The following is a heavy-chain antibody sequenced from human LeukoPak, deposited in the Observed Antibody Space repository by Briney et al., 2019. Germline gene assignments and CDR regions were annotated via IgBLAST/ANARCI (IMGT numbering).Heavy chain of an antibody. CDR3: ARDQPFDY. CDR1: GFTFTNYW. Sequence: GGSLRLSCSASGFTFTNYWMSWVRQAPGKGLEWVANIKKDGSERYYVDSVKGRFTISRDNAKNSLYLQMNSLRAEDTAVYYCARDQPFDYWGQGTLVTVSS. D-gene: IGHD1-14*01. V-gene: IGHV3-7*03. CDR2: IKKDGSER. J-gene: IGHJ4*02.